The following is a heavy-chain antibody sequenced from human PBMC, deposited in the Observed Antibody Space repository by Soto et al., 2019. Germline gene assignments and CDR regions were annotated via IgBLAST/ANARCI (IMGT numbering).Heavy chain of an antibody. J-gene: IGHJ3*02. Sequence: QVQLQESGPGLVKPSQTLSLTCTVSGGSISSGGYYWSWIRQHPGKGLEWIGYIYYSGSTYYNPSLKSRVTISVDTYKNQFSLKLSSVTAADTAVYYCARVTPPPLYDILTGDHDAFDIWGQGTMVTVSS. D-gene: IGHD3-9*01. V-gene: IGHV4-31*03. CDR2: IYYSGST. CDR1: GGSISSGGYY. CDR3: ARVTPPPLYDILTGDHDAFDI.